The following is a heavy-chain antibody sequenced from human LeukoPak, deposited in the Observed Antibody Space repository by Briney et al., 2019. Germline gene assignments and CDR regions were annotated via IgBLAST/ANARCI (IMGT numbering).Heavy chain of an antibody. J-gene: IGHJ4*02. CDR3: ARDGSVAGPWDYFDY. D-gene: IGHD6-19*01. V-gene: IGHV3-30-3*01. CDR2: ISYDGRDQ. Sequence: PGGSLRLSCVASGFSLRGYAMHWVRQAPGKGGLEWVTMISYDGRDQYYADSVKGRFTISRDNSKNTLYLQMNSLRAEDTAVYYCARDGSVAGPWDYFDYWGQGTLVTVSS. CDR1: GFSLRGYA.